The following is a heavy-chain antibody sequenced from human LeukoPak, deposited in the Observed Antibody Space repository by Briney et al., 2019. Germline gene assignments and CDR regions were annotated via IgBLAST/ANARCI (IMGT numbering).Heavy chain of an antibody. CDR1: GGSISSSSYY. V-gene: IGHV4-31*03. CDR3: ARVVHDYGDYVDY. Sequence: SETLSLTCTVSGGSISSSSYYWSWIRQHPGKGLEWIGYIYYSGSTYYNPSLKSRVTISVDTSKNQFSLRLSSVTAADTAVYYCARVVHDYGDYVDYWGQGTLVTVSS. CDR2: IYYSGST. D-gene: IGHD4-17*01. J-gene: IGHJ4*02.